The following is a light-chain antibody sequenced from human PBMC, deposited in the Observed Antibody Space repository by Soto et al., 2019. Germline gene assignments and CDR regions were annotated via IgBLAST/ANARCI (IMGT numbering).Light chain of an antibody. J-gene: IGKJ3*01. CDR3: QQYNNWPPIFT. CDR1: QSVSSN. Sequence: EIVMTQSPATLSVSPGERATLSCRASQSVSSNLAWYQQKPGQAPRLLIYGASTRATGIPARFSGSGSGTEFTLTISSLQSEDFVVYYCQQYNNWPPIFTFGRGTKVDIK. V-gene: IGKV3-15*01. CDR2: GAS.